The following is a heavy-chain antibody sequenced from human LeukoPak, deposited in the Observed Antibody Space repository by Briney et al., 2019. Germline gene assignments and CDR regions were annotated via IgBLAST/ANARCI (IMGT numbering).Heavy chain of an antibody. CDR1: GGFISSGGYY. CDR3: ARSTPYYYYMDV. Sequence: SQTLSLTCTVSGGFISSGGYYWSWIRQHPGKGLEWIGYTYYSGSTYYNPSLKSRVTLSVDTSKNQFSLKLSSVTAADTAVYYCARSTPYYYYMDVWGKGTTVTVSS. V-gene: IGHV4-31*03. J-gene: IGHJ6*03. CDR2: TYYSGST.